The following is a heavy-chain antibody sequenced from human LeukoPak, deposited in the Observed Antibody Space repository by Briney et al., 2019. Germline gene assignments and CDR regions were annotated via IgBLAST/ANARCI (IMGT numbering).Heavy chain of an antibody. CDR2: INPNSGGT. CDR1: GYTFTGYY. Sequence: ASVKVSCKASGYTFTGYYMHWVRQAPGQGLEWMGWINPNSGGTNYAQKFQGRVTMTRDTSISTAYMELSRLRSDDTAVYYCARDSGYYYDSSGYYQSSPAFDYWGQGTLVTVSS. J-gene: IGHJ4*02. CDR3: ARDSGYYYDSSGYYQSSPAFDY. V-gene: IGHV1-2*02. D-gene: IGHD3-22*01.